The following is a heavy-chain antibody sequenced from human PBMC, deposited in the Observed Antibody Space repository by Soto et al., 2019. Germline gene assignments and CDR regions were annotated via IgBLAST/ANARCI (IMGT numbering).Heavy chain of an antibody. V-gene: IGHV1-18*01. CDR3: AGDADSRGGLP. Sequence: QVQLVQSGAEVKKPGASVKVSCKASGYTFTSYGISWVRQAPGQGLEWMGWISAYNGNTNYAQKLQGRDTMTTDTSTSSAYRELRRRRADDTGVDYCAGDADSRGGLPWGKGNLVTVSS. D-gene: IGHD6-19*01. J-gene: IGHJ4*02. CDR2: ISAYNGNT. CDR1: GYTFTSYG.